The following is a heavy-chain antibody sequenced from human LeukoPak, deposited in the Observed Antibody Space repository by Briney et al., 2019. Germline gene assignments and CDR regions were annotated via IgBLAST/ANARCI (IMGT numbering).Heavy chain of an antibody. CDR1: GFTFSSYG. CDR3: ARDDRDYTFGY. CDR2: IWYDGSNK. Sequence: GRSLRLSCAASGFTFSSYGMPWVRQAPGKGLEWVAVIWYDGSNKYYADSVKGRFTISRDNSKNMLYLQMNSLRAEDTAVYYCARDDRDYTFGYWGQGTLVTVSS. J-gene: IGHJ4*02. V-gene: IGHV3-33*01. D-gene: IGHD3-3*01.